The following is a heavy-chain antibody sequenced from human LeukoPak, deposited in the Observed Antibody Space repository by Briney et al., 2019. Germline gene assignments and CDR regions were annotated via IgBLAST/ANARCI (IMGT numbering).Heavy chain of an antibody. D-gene: IGHD3-3*01. V-gene: IGHV1-2*06. CDR3: ARVETYYYYYMDV. J-gene: IGHJ6*03. CDR2: INPNSGGT. Sequence: ASVKVSCKASGYTFTGYYMRWVRQAPGQGLEWMGRINPNSGGTNYAQKFQGRVTMTRDTSISTAYMELSRLRSDDTAVYYCARVETYYYYYMDVWGKGTTVTVSS. CDR1: GYTFTGYY.